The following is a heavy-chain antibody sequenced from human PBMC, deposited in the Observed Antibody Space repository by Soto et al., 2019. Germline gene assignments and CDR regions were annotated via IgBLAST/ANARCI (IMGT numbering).Heavy chain of an antibody. Sequence: PSETLSLTCAVSGGSISSGGYSWSWIRQPPGKGLEWIGYIYHSGSTYYNPSLKSRVTISVDRSKNQFSLKLSSVTAADTAVYYCDREYQPTKWFDPWGQGTLVTVSS. CDR3: DREYQPTKWFDP. D-gene: IGHD2-2*01. CDR2: IYHSGST. V-gene: IGHV4-30-2*01. CDR1: GGSISSGGYS. J-gene: IGHJ5*02.